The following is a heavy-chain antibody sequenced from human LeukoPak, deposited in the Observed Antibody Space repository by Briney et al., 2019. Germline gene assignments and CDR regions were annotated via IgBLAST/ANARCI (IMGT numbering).Heavy chain of an antibody. V-gene: IGHV1-18*01. J-gene: IGHJ6*02. D-gene: IGHD2-21*02. CDR3: ARLNIVVVTANYYYYYGMDV. CDR1: GYTFTSYG. CDR2: ISAYNGNT. Sequence: GASVKVSCKASGYTFTSYGISWVRQAPGQGREWMGWISAYNGNTNYAQKLQGRVTMTTDTSTSTAYMELRSLRSDDTAVYYCARLNIVVVTANYYYYYGMDVWGQGTTVTVSS.